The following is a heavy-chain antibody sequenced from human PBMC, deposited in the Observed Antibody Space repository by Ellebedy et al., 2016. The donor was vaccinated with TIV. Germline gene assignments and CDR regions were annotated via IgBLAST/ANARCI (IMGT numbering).Heavy chain of an antibody. CDR2: IIPILGIA. J-gene: IGHJ5*02. Sequence: SVKVSXKASGGTFSSYAISWVRQAPGQGLEWMGRIIPILGIANYAQKFQGRVTITADKSTSTAYMELSSLRSEDTAVYYCASTYSSSWYQGWWFNPWGQGTLVTVSS. D-gene: IGHD6-13*01. V-gene: IGHV1-69*04. CDR3: ASTYSSSWYQGWWFNP. CDR1: GGTFSSYA.